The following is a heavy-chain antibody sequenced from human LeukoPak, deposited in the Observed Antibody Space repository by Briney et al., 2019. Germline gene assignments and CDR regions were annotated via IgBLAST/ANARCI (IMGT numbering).Heavy chain of an antibody. D-gene: IGHD2-2*01. Sequence: ASVKVSCKASGGTFSSYAISWVRQAPGQGLEWMGGITPIFGTANYAQKFQGRVTITADESTSTAYMELSSLRSEDTAVYYCARHNCSSTSCYYYGMDVWGQGTTVTVSS. V-gene: IGHV1-69*13. CDR1: GGTFSSYA. J-gene: IGHJ6*02. CDR2: ITPIFGTA. CDR3: ARHNCSSTSCYYYGMDV.